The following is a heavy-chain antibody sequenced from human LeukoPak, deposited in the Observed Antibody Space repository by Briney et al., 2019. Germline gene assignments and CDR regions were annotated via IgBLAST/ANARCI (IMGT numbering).Heavy chain of an antibody. CDR3: ARDPGYGSGSYYPRYYYYGMDV. CDR1: GYTFTIYG. CDR2: ISAYNGNT. D-gene: IGHD3-10*01. V-gene: IGHV1-18*01. Sequence: ASGRVSCTASGYTFTIYGISWVRQAPGQGLEGMGWISAYNGNTNYAQKLQGRVTMTTDTSTSTAYMELRSLSSDDTAVYYCARDPGYGSGSYYPRYYYYGMDVWGQGTTVTVSS. J-gene: IGHJ6*02.